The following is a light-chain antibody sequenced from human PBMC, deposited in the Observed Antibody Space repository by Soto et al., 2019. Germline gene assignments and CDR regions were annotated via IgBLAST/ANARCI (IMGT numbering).Light chain of an antibody. Sequence: EIVLTQSPATLSLSPGERATLSCRASQSVSSYLAWYQQKPGQAPRLLIYDASNRATGIPARFSGSGSGTDFTLTISSLEPEDFAVYYCHQYAVSPLTFGGGTKLDIK. CDR3: HQYAVSPLT. J-gene: IGKJ4*01. CDR1: QSVSSY. CDR2: DAS. V-gene: IGKV3-11*01.